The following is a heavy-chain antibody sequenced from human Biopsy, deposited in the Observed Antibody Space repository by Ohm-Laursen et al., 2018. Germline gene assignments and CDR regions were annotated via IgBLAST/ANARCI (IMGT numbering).Heavy chain of an antibody. J-gene: IGHJ4*02. CDR1: GYTFTGYY. D-gene: IGHD3-22*01. CDR2: INPNNGAT. Sequence: GSSVKVSCKPSGYTFTGYYVHRVRQAPGQGLDWMGWINPNNGATGYAQKFQGRVTMTRNTSISTAYMELSSLTSVDTAVYYCARDFNYDGGGSFNFDYWGQGTLVTVSS. CDR3: ARDFNYDGGGSFNFDY. V-gene: IGHV1-8*02.